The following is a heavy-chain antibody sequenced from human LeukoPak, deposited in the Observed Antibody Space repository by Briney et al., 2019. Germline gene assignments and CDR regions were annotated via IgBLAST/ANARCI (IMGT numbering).Heavy chain of an antibody. V-gene: IGHV3-33*01. CDR2: IWYDGSNK. CDR1: GFTFSSYA. CDR3: ARRYSSGWYYFDY. Sequence: PGGSLRLSCAASGFTFSSYAMHWVRQAPGKRLEWVAVIWYDGSNKYYADSVKGRFTISRDNSKNTLYLQMNSLRAEDTAVYYCARRYSSGWYYFDYWGQGTLVTVSS. D-gene: IGHD6-19*01. J-gene: IGHJ4*02.